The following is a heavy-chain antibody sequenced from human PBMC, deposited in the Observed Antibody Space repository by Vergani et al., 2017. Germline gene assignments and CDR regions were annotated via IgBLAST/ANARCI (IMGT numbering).Heavy chain of an antibody. D-gene: IGHD6-13*01. J-gene: IGHJ4*02. CDR1: GFTFSSYA. Sequence: EVQLLESGGGLVQPGGSLRLSCAASGFTFSSYAMSWVRQAPGKGLEWVSAISGSGCSTYYADSVKGRFTISRDNSKNTLYLQMNSLRAEDTAVYYCAKWRAAGTALDYWGQGTLVTVSS. CDR3: AKWRAAGTALDY. V-gene: IGHV3-23*01. CDR2: ISGSGCST.